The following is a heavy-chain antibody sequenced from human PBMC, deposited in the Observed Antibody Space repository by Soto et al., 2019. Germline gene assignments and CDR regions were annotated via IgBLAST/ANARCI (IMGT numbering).Heavy chain of an antibody. J-gene: IGHJ4*02. V-gene: IGHV4-30-2*01. CDR1: GGSISSGGYS. CDR2: IYHSGST. Sequence: QLQLQESGSGLVKPSQTLSLTCAVSGGSISSGGYSWSWIRQPPGKGLEWIGYIYHSGSTYYNPSLKSRVAISVDRSKNQFSLKLSSVTAAAPAVYYCASGGPGWLQFDYWGQGTLVTVSS. CDR3: ASGGPGWLQFDY. D-gene: IGHD1-26*01.